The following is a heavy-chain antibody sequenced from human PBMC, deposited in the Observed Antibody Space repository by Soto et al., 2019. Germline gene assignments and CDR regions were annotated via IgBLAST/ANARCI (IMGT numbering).Heavy chain of an antibody. D-gene: IGHD1-26*01. J-gene: IGHJ5*02. CDR1: GGSIISYY. CDR2: IYYSGST. Sequence: SETLSPTCSVSGGSIISYYWSWIRQPPGKGLEWIGYIYYSGSTNYNPSLKSRVTISVDTSKNQFSLKLSSVTAADTAVYYCARGRIVGATANWFDPWGQGTLVTVSS. V-gene: IGHV4-59*01. CDR3: ARGRIVGATANWFDP.